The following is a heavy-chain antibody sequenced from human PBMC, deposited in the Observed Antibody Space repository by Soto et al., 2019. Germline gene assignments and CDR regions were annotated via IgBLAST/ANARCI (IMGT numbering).Heavy chain of an antibody. CDR3: AHRPSYCSGGSCYSGFDN. Sequence: QITLKESGPTLVKPTQTLTLTCTFSGFSLSTSGVGVGWIRQPPGKALEWLALIYWDDDKRYSPSLKSRLTITKDTSKNQVILTMTNMDPVDTATYYCAHRPSYCSGGSCYSGFDNWGQGTLVTVSS. D-gene: IGHD2-15*01. J-gene: IGHJ4*02. V-gene: IGHV2-5*02. CDR2: IYWDDDK. CDR1: GFSLSTSGVG.